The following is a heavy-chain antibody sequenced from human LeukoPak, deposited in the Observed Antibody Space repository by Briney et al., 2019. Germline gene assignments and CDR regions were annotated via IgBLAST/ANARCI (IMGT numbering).Heavy chain of an antibody. D-gene: IGHD2-21*02. J-gene: IGHJ2*01. CDR2: IFTSGST. V-gene: IGHV4-4*07. CDR3: ARARRYCDGDCSSGVYWYFDL. CDR1: GMSISSYY. Sequence: SETLSLTCSVSGMSISSYYWTWIRQPAGEGLEWIGRIFTSGSTSYNPSLTSRVTMSVDTSKNQFSLTLTSVTAADTAVYYCARARRYCDGDCSSGVYWYFDLWGRGTLVTVSS.